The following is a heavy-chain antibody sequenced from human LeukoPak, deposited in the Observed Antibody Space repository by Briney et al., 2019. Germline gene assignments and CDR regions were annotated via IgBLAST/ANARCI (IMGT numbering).Heavy chain of an antibody. CDR1: GGSIIISNYY. Sequence: PSETLSLTCTVSGGSIIISNYYWGWIRQSPGKGLECIGKISYSGSTYYNPSLRSLVHMSVDTSTNQFSLKLSSVTAADTAVYYCARLTDFWGQGILVTVST. J-gene: IGHJ4*02. CDR2: ISYSGST. V-gene: IGHV4-39*01. CDR3: ARLTDF.